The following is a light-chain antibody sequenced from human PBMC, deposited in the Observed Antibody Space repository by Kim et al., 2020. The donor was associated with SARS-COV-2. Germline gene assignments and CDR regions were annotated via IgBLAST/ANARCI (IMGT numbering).Light chain of an antibody. V-gene: IGKV1-8*01. Sequence: AIRITQSPSSLSASTGDRVTITCRASQGISSYLAWYQQKPGKAPKLLIYAASTLQSGVPSRFSGSGSGTDFTLTISCLQSEDFATYCCQQYYSYPRTFGQGTKLEI. CDR1: QGISSY. CDR3: QQYYSYPRT. J-gene: IGKJ2*01. CDR2: AAS.